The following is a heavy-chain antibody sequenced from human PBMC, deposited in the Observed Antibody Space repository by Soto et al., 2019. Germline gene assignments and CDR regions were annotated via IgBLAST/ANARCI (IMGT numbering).Heavy chain of an antibody. CDR2: IDPSDSYT. V-gene: IGHV5-10-1*01. CDR1: GYSFTSYW. Sequence: EVQLVQSGAEVKKPGESLRISCKGSGYSFTSYWISWVRQMPGKGLEWMGRIDPSDSYTNYSPSFQGHVTISADKSISTAYLQWSSRKASDTAMYYCASSPRGYCSSTSCRELGNYYGMDVWGQGTTVTVSS. J-gene: IGHJ6*02. D-gene: IGHD2-2*01. CDR3: ASSPRGYCSSTSCRELGNYYGMDV.